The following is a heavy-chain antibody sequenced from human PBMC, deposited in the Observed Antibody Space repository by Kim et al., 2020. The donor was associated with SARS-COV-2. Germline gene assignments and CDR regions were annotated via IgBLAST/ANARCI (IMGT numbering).Heavy chain of an antibody. D-gene: IGHD3-16*01. Sequence: STYYADSVKGRFTISRDNSKNTLYLQMSSLRAEDTAVYYCVKSDFLGFDYWGQGTLVTVSS. V-gene: IGHV3-64D*06. J-gene: IGHJ4*02. CDR2: ST. CDR3: VKSDFLGFDY.